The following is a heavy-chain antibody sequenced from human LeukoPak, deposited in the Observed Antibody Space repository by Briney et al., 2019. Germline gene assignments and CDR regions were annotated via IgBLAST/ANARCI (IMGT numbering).Heavy chain of an antibody. V-gene: IGHV3-23*01. CDR2: ISGSGGST. CDR1: EFTFSSYA. D-gene: IGHD3-22*01. Sequence: GGSLRLSCAASEFTFSSYAMSWVRQAPGKGLEWVSAISGSGGSTYYADSVKGRFTISRDNSKNTLYLQMNSLRAEDTAVYYCAKDEKRGYYDSSGFDYWGQGTLVTVSS. J-gene: IGHJ4*02. CDR3: AKDEKRGYYDSSGFDY.